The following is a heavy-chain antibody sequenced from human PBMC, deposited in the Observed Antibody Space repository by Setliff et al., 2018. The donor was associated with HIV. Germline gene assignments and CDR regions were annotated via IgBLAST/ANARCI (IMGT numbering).Heavy chain of an antibody. V-gene: IGHV4-34*01. CDR3: ARTLRDIAVAYYFDY. J-gene: IGHJ4*02. CDR2: INHSGST. Sequence: SETLSLTCAVYGGSFSGYYWSWVRQPPGKGLEWIGEINHSGSTNYNPSLKSRVTISVDTSKNQFSLRLSSVTAADTAVYYCARTLRDIAVAYYFDYWGQGTLVTVSS. CDR1: GGSFSGYY. D-gene: IGHD6-19*01.